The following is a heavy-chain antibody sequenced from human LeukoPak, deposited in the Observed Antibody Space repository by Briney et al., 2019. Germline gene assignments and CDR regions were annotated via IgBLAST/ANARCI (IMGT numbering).Heavy chain of an antibody. CDR2: INPNSGGT. CDR1: GYTFTSYG. CDR3: ARARVAEPLFDY. V-gene: IGHV1-2*02. J-gene: IGHJ4*02. Sequence: ASVKVSCKASGYTFTSYGISWVRQAPGQGVEWMGWINPNSGGTNYAQKFQGRVTMTRDTSISTAYMELSRLRSDDTAVYYCARARVAEPLFDYWGQGTLVTVSS.